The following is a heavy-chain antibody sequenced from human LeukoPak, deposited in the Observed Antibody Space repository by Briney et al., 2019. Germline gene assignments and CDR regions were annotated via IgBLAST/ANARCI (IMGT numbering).Heavy chain of an antibody. D-gene: IGHD2-15*01. CDR1: GFTFSSYW. J-gene: IGHJ3*02. CDR2: IKQDGSDK. V-gene: IGHV3-7*01. Sequence: GGSLRLSCAASGFTFSSYWMTWVRQAPGKGLEWVANIKQDGSDKYYVDSVKGRFTISRDNAKNSLFLQMNSLRAEDTAVYYCARDDGYCSGGSCSNAFDIWGQGTMVTVSS. CDR3: ARDDGYCSGGSCSNAFDI.